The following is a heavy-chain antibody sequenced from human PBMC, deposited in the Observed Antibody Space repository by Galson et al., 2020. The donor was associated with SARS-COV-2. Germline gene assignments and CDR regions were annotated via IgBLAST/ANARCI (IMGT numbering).Heavy chain of an antibody. D-gene: IGHD3-10*01. Sequence: GESLKISCAASGFTFSSYWMSWVRQAPGKGLEWVANIKQDGSEKYYVDSVKGRFTISRDNAKNSLYLQMNSLRAEDTAVYYCARDYYTGVWFGEYYYYGMDVWGQGTTVTVSS. J-gene: IGHJ6*02. CDR2: IKQDGSEK. CDR3: ARDYYTGVWFGEYYYYGMDV. V-gene: IGHV3-7*01. CDR1: GFTFSSYW.